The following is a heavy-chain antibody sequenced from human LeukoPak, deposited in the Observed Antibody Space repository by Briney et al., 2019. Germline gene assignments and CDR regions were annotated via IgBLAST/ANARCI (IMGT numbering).Heavy chain of an antibody. CDR3: AGGAAWGDY. V-gene: IGHV3-33*01. D-gene: IGHD3-16*01. J-gene: IGHJ4*02. Sequence: PGGSLRLSCAAFGFTFSNYAMHWVRQAPGKGLEWVAVIWYDGSNKYYGDSVKGRFTISRDNSKKTLYLQMNSLRAEDTAVYYCAGGAAWGDYWGQGTLVTVSS. CDR1: GFTFSNYA. CDR2: IWYDGSNK.